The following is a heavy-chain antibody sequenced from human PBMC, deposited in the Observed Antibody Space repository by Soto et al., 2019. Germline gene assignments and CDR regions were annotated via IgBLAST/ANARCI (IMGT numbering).Heavy chain of an antibody. D-gene: IGHD2-21*02. J-gene: IGHJ4*02. V-gene: IGHV1-8*01. CDR2: MNPDSDKT. CDR1: GYMFSNYD. Sequence: ASVKVSCKASGYMFSNYDIIWVRQATGQGLEWMGWMNPDSDKTDYAQKFQGRVTMTGNTSISTAYMELTALTYEDTAIYYCARPGARYCGGDCYSSHWGQGTLVTVSS. CDR3: ARPGARYCGGDCYSSH.